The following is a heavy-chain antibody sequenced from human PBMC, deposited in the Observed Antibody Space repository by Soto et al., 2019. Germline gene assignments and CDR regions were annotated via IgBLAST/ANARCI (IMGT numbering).Heavy chain of an antibody. Sequence: GDSLNLSCKVSGYRFTSYWIGLGRQMPGTGLEWMGIIYPGDSDTRYSPSFQGQVTISADKSISTAYLQWSSLKASDTAMYYGAGRGDYVFVRSFDYWGKATLV. V-gene: IGHV5-51*01. CDR1: GYRFTSYW. CDR3: AGRGDYVFVRSFDY. CDR2: IYPGDSDT. D-gene: IGHD4-17*01. J-gene: IGHJ4*02.